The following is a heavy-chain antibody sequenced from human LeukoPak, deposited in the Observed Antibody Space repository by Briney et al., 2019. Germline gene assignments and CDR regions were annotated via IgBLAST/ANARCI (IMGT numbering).Heavy chain of an antibody. Sequence: SVKVSCKASGGTFSSYTISWVRQAPGQGLEWMGRVIPVLGMADYARKFQGRVTITADKSTSTAYMDLSSLRSEDTAVYYCARDPRVTGTGVYFDYWGQGTLVTVSS. CDR2: VIPVLGMA. D-gene: IGHD1-7*01. V-gene: IGHV1-69*04. CDR3: ARDPRVTGTGVYFDY. CDR1: GGTFSSYT. J-gene: IGHJ4*02.